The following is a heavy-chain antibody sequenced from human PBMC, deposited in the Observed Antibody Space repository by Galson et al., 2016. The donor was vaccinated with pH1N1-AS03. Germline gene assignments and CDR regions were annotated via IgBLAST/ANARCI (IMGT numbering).Heavy chain of an antibody. CDR2: MYPANFDT. CDR3: ARRISVTRREFDS. J-gene: IGHJ5*01. Sequence: QSGAEVKKPGESLKISCKASAYTFTNYWIVWVRQMPGKGLEWMGIMYPANFDTRYSPSFQGHVTISADTSINNAYLQWSSLRASDTAMYYCARRISVTRREFDSWGQGTLVTVSS. V-gene: IGHV5-51*01. CDR1: AYTFTNYW. D-gene: IGHD6-19*01.